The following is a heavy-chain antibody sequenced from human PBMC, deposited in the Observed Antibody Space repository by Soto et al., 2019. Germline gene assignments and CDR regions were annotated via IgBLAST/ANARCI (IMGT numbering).Heavy chain of an antibody. CDR3: ASEDRYYGMDV. V-gene: IGHV1-18*01. Sequence: ASVKVSCKTAGYTFSSYETSWVRQAPGQGLEWMGWISPKNGNTNYAQKFQGRVTMTTDISTNTAYMELRSLRSDDTAVYYWASEDRYYGMDVWGQGTTVTVSS. CDR1: GYTFSSYE. CDR2: ISPKNGNT. J-gene: IGHJ6*02. D-gene: IGHD2-15*01.